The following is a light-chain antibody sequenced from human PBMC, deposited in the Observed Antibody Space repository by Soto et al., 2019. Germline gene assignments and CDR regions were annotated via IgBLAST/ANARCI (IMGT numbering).Light chain of an antibody. Sequence: QPVLTQSPSASASLGASVKLTCTLSSGHSSYAIAWHQQQPEKGPRYLMKLNSDGSHSKGNGIPYRFSGSSSGGERYLTISSLQYCDEADYYCQTWGTGILVFGGGTKLTVL. CDR3: QTWGTGILV. J-gene: IGLJ2*01. CDR2: LNSDGSH. V-gene: IGLV4-69*01. CDR1: SGHSSYA.